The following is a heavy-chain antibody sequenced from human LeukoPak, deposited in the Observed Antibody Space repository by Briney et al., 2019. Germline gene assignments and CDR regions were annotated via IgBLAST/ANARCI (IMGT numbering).Heavy chain of an antibody. Sequence: ASVKVSCKVSGYTLTELSMHWVRQAPGRGLEWMGGFDPEDGETIYAQKFQGRVTMTEDTSTDTAYMELSSLRSGDTAVYYCATQGYIAAAGQYYFDYWGQGTLVTVSS. D-gene: IGHD6-13*01. V-gene: IGHV1-24*01. CDR3: ATQGYIAAAGQYYFDY. CDR2: FDPEDGET. CDR1: GYTLTELS. J-gene: IGHJ4*02.